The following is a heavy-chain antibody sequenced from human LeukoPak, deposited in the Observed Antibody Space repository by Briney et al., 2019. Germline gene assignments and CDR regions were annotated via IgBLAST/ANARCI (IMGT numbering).Heavy chain of an antibody. D-gene: IGHD2-15*01. CDR1: GYTFTSYD. Sequence: ASVKVSCKASGYTFTSYDINWVRQATGQGLEWMGRMNPNSGNTGYAQKFQARVTMTRNTSISTAYMELSSLRSEDTAVYYCARGSRGGKNNWFDPWGQGTLVTVSS. CDR2: MNPNSGNT. V-gene: IGHV1-8*01. J-gene: IGHJ5*02. CDR3: ARGSRGGKNNWFDP.